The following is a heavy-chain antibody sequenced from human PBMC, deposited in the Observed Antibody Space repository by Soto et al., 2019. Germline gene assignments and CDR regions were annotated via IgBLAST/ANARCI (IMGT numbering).Heavy chain of an antibody. CDR2: INHSGST. D-gene: IGHD2-15*01. V-gene: IGHV4-34*01. CDR1: GGSFSGYY. Sequence: QVQLQQWGVGLLKPSETLSLTCAVYGGSFSGYYWSWIRQPPGKGLEWIGEINHSGSTNYNPSLKSGVTVSVDTSKNQFSLKLSSVTAADTAVYYGARLDCSGGHCSWSQGTLVTVSS. J-gene: IGHJ5*02. CDR3: ARLDCSGGHCS.